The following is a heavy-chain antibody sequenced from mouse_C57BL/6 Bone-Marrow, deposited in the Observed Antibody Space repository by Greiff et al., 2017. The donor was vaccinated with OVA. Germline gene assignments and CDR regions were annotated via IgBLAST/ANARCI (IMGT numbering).Heavy chain of an antibody. J-gene: IGHJ2*01. D-gene: IGHD1-1*01. Sequence: EVQLQQSGTVLARPGASVKMSCKTSGYTFTSYWMHWVKQRPGQGLEWIGAIYPGNSDTSYNQKFKGKAKLTAVTSASTDDMERSSLTQEDSAVYYCTRSEGRITAGVDYWGQGTPLTVSS. V-gene: IGHV1-5*01. CDR2: IYPGNSDT. CDR1: GYTFTSYW. CDR3: TRSEGRITAGVDY.